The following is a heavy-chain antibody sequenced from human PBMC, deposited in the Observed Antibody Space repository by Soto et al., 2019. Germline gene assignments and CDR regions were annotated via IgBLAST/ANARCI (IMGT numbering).Heavy chain of an antibody. CDR3: AKPGDIYEFWSGYYRTANYFDF. D-gene: IGHD3-3*01. CDR2: ISGNNGNT. J-gene: IGHJ4*02. V-gene: IGHV1-18*01. Sequence: QLQLVQSGAEVKRPGDSVKVSCKASDYIFSNYHINWVRQAPGQGLEWLGSISGNNGNTQYAQMFQGRVTMTTDNSTNTLYMELRSLGSGDTAVYYCAKPGDIYEFWSGYYRTANYFDFWGQGSLVTVSS. CDR1: DYIFSNYH.